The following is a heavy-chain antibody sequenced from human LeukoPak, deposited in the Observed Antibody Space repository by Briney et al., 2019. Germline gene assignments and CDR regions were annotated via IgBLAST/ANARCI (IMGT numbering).Heavy chain of an antibody. D-gene: IGHD3-10*01. V-gene: IGHV4-31*03. J-gene: IGHJ5*02. CDR2: IYYSGCT. CDR1: GGSISSGGYY. CDR3: ARWHGGNWFDP. Sequence: SETLSLTCTVSGGSISSGGYYWSWIRQHPGKGLEWIGYIYYSGCTYYNPSLKSRVTISVDTSKNQFSLKLSSVTAADTAVYYCARWHGGNWFDPWGQGTLVTVSS.